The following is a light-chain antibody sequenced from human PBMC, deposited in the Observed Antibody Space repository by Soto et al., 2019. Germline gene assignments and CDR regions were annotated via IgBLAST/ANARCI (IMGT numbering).Light chain of an antibody. CDR2: DAS. V-gene: IGKV1-5*01. J-gene: IGKJ1*01. CDR3: QHYNSYSEA. Sequence: DIQVTQSPSSLSASVEDRVIITCRASQSISNHLNWYQQKPGKAPKLLIYDASSLESGVPSRFSGSGSGTEFTLTISRLEPDDFATYYCQHYNSYSEAFGQGTKVDIK. CDR1: QSISNH.